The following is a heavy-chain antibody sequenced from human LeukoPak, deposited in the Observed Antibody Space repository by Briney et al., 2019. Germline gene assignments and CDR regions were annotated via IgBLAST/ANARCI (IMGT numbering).Heavy chain of an antibody. V-gene: IGHV3-48*04. J-gene: IGHJ4*02. D-gene: IGHD2-2*01. CDR3: ARDLPRSIVVVPAAYFDY. Sequence: QPGGSLRLSCAVSGFTFSSEAMGWVRQAPGKGLEWVSYISSSSSTIYYADSVKGRFTISRDNAKNSLYLQMNSLRAEDTAVYYCARDLPRSIVVVPAAYFDYWGQGTLVTVSS. CDR1: GFTFSSEA. CDR2: ISSSSSTI.